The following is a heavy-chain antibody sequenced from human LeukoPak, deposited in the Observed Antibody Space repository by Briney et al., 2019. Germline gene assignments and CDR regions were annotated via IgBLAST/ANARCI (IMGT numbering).Heavy chain of an antibody. J-gene: IGHJ3*02. CDR1: GFTFSSYD. CDR3: ARGLFLSGYLDAFDI. D-gene: IGHD3-22*01. Sequence: GGSLSLSCTASGFTFSSYDMHWVRQATGKGLEWVSVIGTAGDTYYSGSVKGRCTISRDGSKNTLYLQMNSLRVEDTAVYYCARGLFLSGYLDAFDIWGQGTVVTVSS. V-gene: IGHV3-13*01. CDR2: IGTAGDT.